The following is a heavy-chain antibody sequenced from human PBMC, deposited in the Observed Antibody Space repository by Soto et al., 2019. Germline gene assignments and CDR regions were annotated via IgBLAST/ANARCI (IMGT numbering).Heavy chain of an antibody. V-gene: IGHV4-38-2*02. CDR1: GYSISSGYY. Sequence: SETLSLTCAVSGYSISSGYYWGWIRQPPGKGLEWIGSIYHSGSTYYDPSLKSRVTISVDTSKNQFSLKLSSVTAADTAVYYCAREASNWNYVSYGMDVWGQGTTVTVSS. J-gene: IGHJ6*02. D-gene: IGHD1-20*01. CDR3: AREASNWNYVSYGMDV. CDR2: IYHSGST.